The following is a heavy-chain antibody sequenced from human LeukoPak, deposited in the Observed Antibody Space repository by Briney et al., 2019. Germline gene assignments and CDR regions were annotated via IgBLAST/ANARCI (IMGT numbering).Heavy chain of an antibody. D-gene: IGHD5/OR15-5a*01. V-gene: IGHV4-61*05. CDR1: GGSISSSSYY. CDR2: IYYSGST. J-gene: IGHJ3*02. Sequence: PSETLSLTCTVSGGSISSSSYYWGWIRQPPGRGLELIGYIYYSGSTNYNPSLKSRVIISVDTSKNQFSLKLRSVTAADTAVYYCAAGRGSVFLIYAFDIWGQGTMVTVSS. CDR3: AAGRGSVFLIYAFDI.